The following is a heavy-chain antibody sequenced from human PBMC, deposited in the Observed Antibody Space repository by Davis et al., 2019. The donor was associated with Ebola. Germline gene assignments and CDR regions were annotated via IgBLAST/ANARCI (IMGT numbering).Heavy chain of an antibody. CDR3: ASGKLRYFDWFGYYYYGMDV. Sequence: ESLKISCAASGFTFSSYAMSWVRQPPGKGLEWIGEIYHSGTTNYNPSLKSRVTISVDTSKNQFSLKLSSVTAADTAVYYCASGKLRYFDWFGYYYYGMDVWGKGTTVTVSS. J-gene: IGHJ6*04. D-gene: IGHD3-9*01. CDR1: GFTFSSYA. V-gene: IGHV4-34*01. CDR2: IYHSGTT.